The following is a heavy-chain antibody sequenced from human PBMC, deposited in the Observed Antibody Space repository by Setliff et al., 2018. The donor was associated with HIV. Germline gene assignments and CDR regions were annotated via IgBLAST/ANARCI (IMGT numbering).Heavy chain of an antibody. CDR1: GYSFINYG. CDR3: AAPHSTEGALDV. Sequence: ASVKVSCKASGYSFINYGINWVRQAPGQGLEWMGWISTYSDETSSSQNLQGRLTMTTDTSTGTAYMELRSLRSDDTAVYYCAAPHSTEGALDVWGQGTMVTVSS. D-gene: IGHD4-17*01. V-gene: IGHV1-18*01. J-gene: IGHJ3*01. CDR2: ISTYSDET.